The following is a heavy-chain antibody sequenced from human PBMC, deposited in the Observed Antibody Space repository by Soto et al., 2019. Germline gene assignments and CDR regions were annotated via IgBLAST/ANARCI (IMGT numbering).Heavy chain of an antibody. CDR1: GGSLTGYY. J-gene: IGHJ6*02. Sequence: QVQLQQWGAGLLKPSETLSLTCAVYGGSLTGYYWSWLRQPPGKGPEWIGEINHSGSTKYNPSLENRVTISVDTSKNQFSLRLNSVIAADTAVYYCARTGGMDLWSQGATVTVSS. CDR2: INHSGST. CDR3: ARTGGMDL. V-gene: IGHV4-34*01.